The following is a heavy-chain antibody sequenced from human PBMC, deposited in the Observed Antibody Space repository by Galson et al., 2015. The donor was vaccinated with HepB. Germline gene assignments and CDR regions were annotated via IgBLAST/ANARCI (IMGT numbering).Heavy chain of an antibody. CDR3: ARVADADYGDHTHFDF. CDR2: ISHSTLYT. J-gene: IGHJ4*02. CDR1: GFTFSDYY. D-gene: IGHD4-17*01. Sequence: SLRLSCAASGFTFSDYYMSWIRQAPGKGLEWLSYISHSTLYTNYADSVKGRFTISSDNAKNSLFLQINSLRAEDTAVYYCARVADADYGDHTHFDFWGQGVLVTVSS. V-gene: IGHV3-11*06.